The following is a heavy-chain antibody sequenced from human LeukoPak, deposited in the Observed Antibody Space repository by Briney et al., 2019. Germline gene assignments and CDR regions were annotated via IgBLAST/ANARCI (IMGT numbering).Heavy chain of an antibody. V-gene: IGHV1-8*01. D-gene: IGHD6-19*01. CDR1: GYTFTSYD. J-gene: IGHJ6*03. Sequence: ASVKVSCKASGYTFTSYDINWVRQATGQGLEWMGWMNPNGDNTGYAQKFQGRVTLTRNTSISTPYMELSSLRSEDTAVYYCARAANWKDSSGWYFYYYYMDVWGKGTTVTVSS. CDR2: MNPNGDNT. CDR3: ARAANWKDSSGWYFYYYYMDV.